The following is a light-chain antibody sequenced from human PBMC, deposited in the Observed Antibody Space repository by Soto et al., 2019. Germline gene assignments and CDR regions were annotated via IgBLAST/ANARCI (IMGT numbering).Light chain of an antibody. J-gene: IGLJ2*01. CDR3: SSYAAGDSFK. CDR1: SSDVGGYNY. V-gene: IGLV2-14*01. CDR2: EVS. Sequence: QSALTQPASVSGSPGQSITISCTGTSSDVGGYNYVSWYQQHPGKAPKLMIYEVSNRPSGVSNRFSGSKSGNTASLTISGLQAEDEADYYCSSYAAGDSFKFGGGTKLTVL.